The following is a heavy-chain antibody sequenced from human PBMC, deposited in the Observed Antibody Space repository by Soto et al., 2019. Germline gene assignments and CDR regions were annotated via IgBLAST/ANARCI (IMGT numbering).Heavy chain of an antibody. CDR2: IFHGGNT. J-gene: IGHJ3*01. Sequence: SLTCAVSGFFISSGNYWGWIRKPPGKGLEWIGSIFHGGNTYYNPSLKSRATISVDMSKNQFSLKLNSVTAADTAVYYCARARWYDAFDVWGQGTVVTVSS. CDR3: ARARWYDAFDV. D-gene: IGHD2-15*01. CDR1: GFFISSGNY. V-gene: IGHV4-38-2*01.